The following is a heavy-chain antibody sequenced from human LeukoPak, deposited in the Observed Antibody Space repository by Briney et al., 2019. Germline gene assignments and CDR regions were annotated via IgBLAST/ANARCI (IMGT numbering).Heavy chain of an antibody. CDR3: ARGGRGPFDY. Sequence: PGGSLRLSCAASGFTFSTYDMMWVRQAPGKGLEWVANMNQDGSEKYYVDSMKGRFTISRDSAKNSLYLQMNSLRAEDTAVYYCARGGRGPFDYWGQGTLVTVSS. D-gene: IGHD1-1*01. J-gene: IGHJ4*02. CDR2: MNQDGSEK. V-gene: IGHV3-7*01. CDR1: GFTFSTYD.